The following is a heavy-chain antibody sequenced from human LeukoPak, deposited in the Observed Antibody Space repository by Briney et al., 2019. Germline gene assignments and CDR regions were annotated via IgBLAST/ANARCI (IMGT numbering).Heavy chain of an antibody. CDR3: ARGQPLGISGHGMDV. D-gene: IGHD3-10*01. J-gene: IGHJ6*02. CDR1: GYTFTGYY. Sequence: GASVKVSCKASGYTFTGYYMHWVRQAPGQGLEWMGWINPNSGGTNYAQKFQGRVTMTRDTSISTAYMELSRLRSDDTAVYYCARGQPLGISGHGMDVWGQGTTVTVSS. V-gene: IGHV1-2*02. CDR2: INPNSGGT.